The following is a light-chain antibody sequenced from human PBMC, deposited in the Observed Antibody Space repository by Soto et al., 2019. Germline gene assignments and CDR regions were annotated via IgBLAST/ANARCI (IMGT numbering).Light chain of an antibody. CDR3: QQYNTYWT. CDR2: DVS. Sequence: DIQMTQSPSSLSASVGDRVTITCRASQNISSWLAWYQQKPGKAPKVLIYDVSNLETGVPSRFSGSGSGTEFTLTISSLHPDDLATYYCQQYNTYWTLGQGTKVDTK. CDR1: QNISSW. V-gene: IGKV1-5*01. J-gene: IGKJ1*01.